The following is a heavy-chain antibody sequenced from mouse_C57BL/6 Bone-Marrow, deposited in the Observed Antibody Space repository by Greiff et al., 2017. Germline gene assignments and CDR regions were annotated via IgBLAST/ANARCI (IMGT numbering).Heavy chain of an antibody. J-gene: IGHJ3*01. CDR2: ISSGGDYI. CDR3: TRDYYYGSSPFAY. D-gene: IGHD1-1*01. Sequence: DVMLVESGEGLVKPGGSLKLSCAASGFTFRSYAMSWVRQTPEKRLEWVAYISSGGDYIYYADTVKGRFTISRDNARNTLYLQMSSLKSEDTAMYYCTRDYYYGSSPFAYWGQGTLVTVSA. CDR1: GFTFRSYA. V-gene: IGHV5-9-1*02.